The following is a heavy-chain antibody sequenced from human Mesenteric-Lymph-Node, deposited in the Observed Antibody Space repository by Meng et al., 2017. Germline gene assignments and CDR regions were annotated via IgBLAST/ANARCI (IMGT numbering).Heavy chain of an antibody. CDR2: VYHRGDT. Sequence: QVRPQESGPGLVKPSGTLSLTCTVSGDSIRSDIWWSWVRQPPGKGLEWIGEVYHRGDTNYNPPLKSRVVISVDRSKNQFSLNLSSVTAADTAVYYCGRDQGRQLINHWGQGTLVTVSS. J-gene: IGHJ4*02. V-gene: IGHV4-4*02. CDR1: GDSIRSDIW. CDR3: GRDQGRQLINH. D-gene: IGHD1-1*01.